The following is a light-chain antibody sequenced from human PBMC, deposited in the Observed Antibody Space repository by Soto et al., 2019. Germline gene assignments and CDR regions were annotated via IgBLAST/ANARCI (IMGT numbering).Light chain of an antibody. CDR3: QVWDSSSDPNYV. CDR1: NIGSKS. CDR2: DDS. V-gene: IGLV3-21*02. J-gene: IGLJ1*01. Sequence: SYELTQPPSVSVAPGQTARITCGGNNIGSKSVHWYQQKPGQAPVLVVYDDSDRPSGSPERFSGSNSGNTATLTISRVEAGDEADYYCQVWDSSSDPNYVFGTGTKVTVL.